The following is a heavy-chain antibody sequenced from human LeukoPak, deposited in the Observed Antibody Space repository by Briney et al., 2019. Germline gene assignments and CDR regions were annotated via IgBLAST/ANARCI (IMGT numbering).Heavy chain of an antibody. CDR1: GYTFTSYG. CDR2: ISAYNGNT. J-gene: IGHJ4*02. CDR3: ATDTSSSSWTIDY. V-gene: IGHV1-18*01. Sequence: GASVKVSCKASGYTFTSYGISWVRQAPGQGLEWMGWISAYNGNTNYAQKLQGRVTMTEDTSTDTAYMELSSLRSEDTAVYYRATDTSSSSWTIDYWGQGTLVTVSS. D-gene: IGHD6-13*01.